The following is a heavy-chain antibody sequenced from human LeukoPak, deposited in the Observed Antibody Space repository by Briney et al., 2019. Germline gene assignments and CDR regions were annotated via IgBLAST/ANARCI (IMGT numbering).Heavy chain of an antibody. Sequence: KTSETLSLTCAVSGYSISSGYYWGWIRQPPGKGLEWIGSIYHSGSAYYNPSLKSRVTISVDTSKNQFSLKLSSVTAADTAVYYCARVKYSSGWYYYFDYWGQGTLVTVSS. D-gene: IGHD6-19*01. CDR1: GYSISSGYY. CDR2: IYHSGSA. CDR3: ARVKYSSGWYYYFDY. V-gene: IGHV4-38-2*01. J-gene: IGHJ4*02.